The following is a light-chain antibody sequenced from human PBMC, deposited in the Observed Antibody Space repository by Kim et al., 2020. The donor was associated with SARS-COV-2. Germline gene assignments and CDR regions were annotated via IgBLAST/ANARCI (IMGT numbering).Light chain of an antibody. V-gene: IGKV3-15*01. Sequence: EVVVTQSPATLSVSPGERATLSCRASQSVSSNLAWYQQKPGQAPRLLIFGASTRATGIPARFSGSGSGTEFTLTISSLQSEDFAVYYCLQYNIWPHTLGQGTKLEIK. CDR2: GAS. CDR1: QSVSSN. CDR3: LQYNIWPHT. J-gene: IGKJ2*01.